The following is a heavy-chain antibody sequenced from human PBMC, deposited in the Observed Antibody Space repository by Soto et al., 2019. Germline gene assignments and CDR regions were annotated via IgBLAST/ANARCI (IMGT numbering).Heavy chain of an antibody. CDR3: VGGDYAGAGTFYLTDH. V-gene: IGHV3-74*01. CDR2: INGDGRTT. CDR1: GLTFNNDC. J-gene: IGHJ4*02. Sequence: EVQLVESGGGLVQPGGSLRLSCTASGLTFNNDCMHWVRQAPGKGPVWVSRINGDGRTTTYADSVRGRFTISRDNAKNTVYLQMNSLRAEDTAVYYCVGGDYAGAGTFYLTDHWGQGSLVTVSS. D-gene: IGHD3-10*01.